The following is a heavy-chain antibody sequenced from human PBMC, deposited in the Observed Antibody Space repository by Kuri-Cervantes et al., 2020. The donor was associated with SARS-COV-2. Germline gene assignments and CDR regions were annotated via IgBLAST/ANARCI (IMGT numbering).Heavy chain of an antibody. V-gene: IGHV3-23*01. CDR3: TRRGSTRITISPYSMAA. D-gene: IGHD3-3*01. J-gene: IGHJ6*02. CDR2: ISGSGDNT. CDR1: GFTFSSYE. Sequence: GESLKISCAASGFTFSSYEMNWVRQAPGKGLEWVSGISGSGDNTDYADSVKGRFTISRDNSKRTLYLQMNGLRVEDTALYYCTRRGSTRITISPYSMAAWGQGTTVTVSS.